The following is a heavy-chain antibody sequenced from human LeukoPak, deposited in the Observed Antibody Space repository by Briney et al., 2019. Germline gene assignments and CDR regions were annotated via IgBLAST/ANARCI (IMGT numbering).Heavy chain of an antibody. CDR1: GYTFISYG. J-gene: IGHJ4*02. V-gene: IGHV1-8*01. CDR3: ARGLAYDFWSGSGGDY. Sequence: GASVKVSCKASGYTFISYGISWVRQAPGQGLEWMGWTSGDNVNTYYAQKFQGRVTMTRNTSISTAYMELSSLRSEDTAVYYCARGLAYDFWSGSGGDYWGQGTLVTVSS. D-gene: IGHD3-3*01. CDR2: TSGDNVNT.